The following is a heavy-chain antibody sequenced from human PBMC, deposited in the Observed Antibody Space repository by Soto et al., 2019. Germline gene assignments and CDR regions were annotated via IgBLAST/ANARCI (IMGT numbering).Heavy chain of an antibody. Sequence: PSETLSLTWTVSGGSISSYYWGWIRQPPGKGLEWIGSIYYTGNTYYNPSLKSRVTISVDTSKNQFSLKLGSVTAADTAVYFCERHSIWLSLSDYWGQGTLVTVSS. J-gene: IGHJ4*02. CDR1: GGSISSYY. V-gene: IGHV4-39*01. CDR2: IYYTGNT. CDR3: ERHSIWLSLSDY. D-gene: IGHD3-22*01.